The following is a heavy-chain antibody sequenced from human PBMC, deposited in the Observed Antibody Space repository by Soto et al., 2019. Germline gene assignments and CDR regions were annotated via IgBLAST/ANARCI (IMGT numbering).Heavy chain of an antibody. Sequence: QITLKESGPTLVKPTQTLTLTCTFSGFSLSTSGVGVGWIRQPPGKALEWLALIYWDDDKRYSPSLKSRLTITKDTSKNQVVLTMTNMDPVDTATYYCALDTMGGDYVLGYYGMDVWGQGTTVTVSS. V-gene: IGHV2-5*02. CDR2: IYWDDDK. CDR1: GFSLSTSGVG. D-gene: IGHD4-17*01. CDR3: ALDTMGGDYVLGYYGMDV. J-gene: IGHJ6*02.